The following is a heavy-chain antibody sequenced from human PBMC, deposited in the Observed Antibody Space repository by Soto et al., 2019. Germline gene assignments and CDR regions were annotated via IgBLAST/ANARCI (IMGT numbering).Heavy chain of an antibody. CDR1: GFTFDDYA. J-gene: IGHJ6*02. D-gene: IGHD2-15*01. CDR3: AKDMEYCSGGSCYLGGGHYYYGMDV. CDR2: ISWNSGSI. Sequence: EVQLVESGGGLVQPGRSLRLSCAASGFTFDDYAMHWVRQAPGNGLEWVSGISWNSGSIGYADSVKGRFTISRDNAKNSLYLQMNSLRAEDTALYYCAKDMEYCSGGSCYLGGGHYYYGMDVWGQGTTVTVSS. V-gene: IGHV3-9*01.